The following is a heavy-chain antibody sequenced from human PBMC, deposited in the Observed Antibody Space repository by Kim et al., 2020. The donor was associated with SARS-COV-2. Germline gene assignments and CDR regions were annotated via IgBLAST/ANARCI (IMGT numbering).Heavy chain of an antibody. Sequence: SETLSLTCTVSGGSISSSSYYWGWIRQPPGKGLEWIGSINYSGSTYYNPSLKSRVTISVDPSKNQFSLKLNSVTAADSAVFYCARRVDTTLGGANDYWG. CDR3: ARRVDTTLGGANDY. J-gene: IGHJ4*01. CDR1: GGSISSSSYY. CDR2: INYSGST. D-gene: IGHD5-18*01. V-gene: IGHV4-39*01.